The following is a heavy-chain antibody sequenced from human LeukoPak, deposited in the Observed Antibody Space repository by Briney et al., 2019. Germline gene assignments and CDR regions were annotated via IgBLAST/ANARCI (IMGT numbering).Heavy chain of an antibody. J-gene: IGHJ4*02. Sequence: SETLSLTCTVSGGSISSYYWSWIGQSPGKGLEWIGYIYYSGSTNYNPSLKSRVTISVDTSRNQFSLKLSSVTAADTAVYYCARASFGYSYGLFDYWGQGTLVTVSS. CDR2: IYYSGST. D-gene: IGHD5-18*01. CDR3: ARASFGYSYGLFDY. CDR1: GGSISSYY. V-gene: IGHV4-59*01.